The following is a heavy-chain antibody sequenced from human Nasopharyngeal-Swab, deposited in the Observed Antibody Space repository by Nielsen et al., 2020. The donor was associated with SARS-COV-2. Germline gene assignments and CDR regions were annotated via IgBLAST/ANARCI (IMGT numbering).Heavy chain of an antibody. J-gene: IGHJ6*02. CDR3: ASMRPRYYYGMDV. CDR2: IYYSGST. V-gene: IGHV4-59*13. Sequence: PGKGLEWIGYIYYSGSTNYNPSLKSRVTISVDTSKNQFSLKLSSVTAADTAVYYCASMRPRYYYGMDVWGQGTTVTASS. D-gene: IGHD3-16*01.